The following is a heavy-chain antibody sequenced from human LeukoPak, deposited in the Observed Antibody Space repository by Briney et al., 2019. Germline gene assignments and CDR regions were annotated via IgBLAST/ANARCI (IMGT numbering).Heavy chain of an antibody. D-gene: IGHD2-15*01. V-gene: IGHV3-21*04. Sequence: GGSLRLSCAASGLTFSSYSMNWVRQAPGKGLEWVSSINYSGTNMYYADSVKGRFTISRDNAKNSLFLQMNSLRPEDTAVYYCVTSGCSGATCYFYFDYWGQGTLVTVSS. CDR1: GLTFSSYS. CDR2: INYSGTNM. J-gene: IGHJ4*02. CDR3: VTSGCSGATCYFYFDY.